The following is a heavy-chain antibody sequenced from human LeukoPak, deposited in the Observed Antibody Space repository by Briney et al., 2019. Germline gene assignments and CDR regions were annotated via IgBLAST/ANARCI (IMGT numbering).Heavy chain of an antibody. J-gene: IGHJ4*02. CDR2: IIPIFGTA. Sequence: SVKVSCKASGGTFSSYAISWVRQAPGQGLEWMGRIIPIFGTANYAQKFQGRVTITTDESTSTAYMELSSLRSEDTAVYYCARDRVEYSYAHNFDYWGQGTLVAVSS. CDR1: GGTFSSYA. V-gene: IGHV1-69*05. CDR3: ARDRVEYSYAHNFDY. D-gene: IGHD5-18*01.